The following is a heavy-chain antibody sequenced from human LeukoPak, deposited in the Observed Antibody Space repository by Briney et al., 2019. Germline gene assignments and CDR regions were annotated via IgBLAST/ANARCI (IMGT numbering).Heavy chain of an antibody. Sequence: SQTLSLTCNVSGASINTADYYWTWIRQPPGKGLEWIGYISYGGTPYYNPSLNSRVTISLDTSKNQFSLKLNSVTAADTAMYYCVRDRYGDFEDYWGHGTLVTVSS. CDR3: VRDRYGDFEDY. CDR2: ISYGGTP. V-gene: IGHV4-30-4*08. D-gene: IGHD4-17*01. J-gene: IGHJ4*01. CDR1: GASINTADYY.